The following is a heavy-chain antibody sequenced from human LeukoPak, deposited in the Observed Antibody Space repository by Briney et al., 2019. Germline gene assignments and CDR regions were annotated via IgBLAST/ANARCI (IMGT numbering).Heavy chain of an antibody. V-gene: IGHV4-39*01. D-gene: IGHD6-19*01. CDR2: IYYSGST. CDR1: GGSISSSSYY. Sequence: SETLSLTCSVSGGSISSSSYYWGWIRQPPGRGLEWIGSIYYSGSTYYNPSLKSRVTISVDTTKNQFSLKLSSVTAADTAVYYCARLSAPGYSSGWYEYDYWGQGTLVTVSS. CDR3: ARLSAPGYSSGWYEYDY. J-gene: IGHJ4*02.